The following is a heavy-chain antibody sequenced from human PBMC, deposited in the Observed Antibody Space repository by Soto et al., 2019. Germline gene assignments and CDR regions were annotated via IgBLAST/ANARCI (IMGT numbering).Heavy chain of an antibody. CDR2: IIPIFDIT. J-gene: IGHJ6*02. Sequence: QVQLVQSGAEVQKPGSSVKVSCKASGGTFRSYSISWVRQAPGQGLEWMGGIIPIFDITNYAQKFQGRVTITADESTSTAYMELSSLGSDDTAVYYCARPDEGGYSSNDHYYYALDVWGQGTTVTV. V-gene: IGHV1-69*01. D-gene: IGHD1-1*01. CDR1: GGTFRSYS. CDR3: ARPDEGGYSSNDHYYYALDV.